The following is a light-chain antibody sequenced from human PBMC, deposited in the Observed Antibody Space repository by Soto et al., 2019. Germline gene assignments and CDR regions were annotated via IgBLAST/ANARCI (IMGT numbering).Light chain of an antibody. J-gene: IGKJ4*01. CDR1: QSISSNF. Sequence: EIALTQSPGTLSLSPGESATLSCRASQSISSNFLAWYQQKPGQAPRLLIYGASSRATGIPDRFSGSGSGTHFTLTISRLQPEDFAVYSCQQYGRSPLTFGGGTKVEIK. CDR2: GAS. CDR3: QQYGRSPLT. V-gene: IGKV3-20*01.